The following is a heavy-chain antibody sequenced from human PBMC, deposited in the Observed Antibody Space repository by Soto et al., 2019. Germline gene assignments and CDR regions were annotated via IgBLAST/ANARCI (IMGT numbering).Heavy chain of an antibody. CDR3: ARGTAIVVVITYNWFDP. CDR1: GYTFTGYY. Sequence: QVQLVQSGAEVKKPGASVKVSCKASGYTFTGYYMHWVRQAPGQGLEWMGWINPNSGGTNYAQKFQGWVTMTRDTSISTAYMELSRLRSDDTALYYCARGTAIVVVITYNWFDPWGQGTLVTVSS. V-gene: IGHV1-2*04. CDR2: INPNSGGT. D-gene: IGHD3-22*01. J-gene: IGHJ5*02.